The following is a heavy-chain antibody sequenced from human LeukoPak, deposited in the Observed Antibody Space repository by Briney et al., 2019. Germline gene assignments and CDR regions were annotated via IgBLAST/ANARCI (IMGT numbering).Heavy chain of an antibody. V-gene: IGHV4-34*01. D-gene: IGHD3-10*01. CDR3: ARAQLLWFGESFCYFDY. CDR2: IDHSGST. J-gene: IGHJ4*02. CDR1: GGSFSGYY. Sequence: SETLSLTCAVYGGSFSGYYWSWIRQPPGKGLEWIGEIDHSGSTNYNPSLKSRVTISVDTSKNQFSLRLSSVTAADTAVYYCARAQLLWFGESFCYFDYWGQGTLVTVSS.